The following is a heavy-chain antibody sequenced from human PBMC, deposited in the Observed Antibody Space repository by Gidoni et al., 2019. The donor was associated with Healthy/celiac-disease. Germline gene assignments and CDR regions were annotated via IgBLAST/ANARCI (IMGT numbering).Heavy chain of an antibody. CDR1: GYTFTSYG. CDR2: ISAYNGNT. Sequence: QVQLVQSGAEVKKPGASVKVSCKASGYTFTSYGISWVRQAPGQGLEWMGWISAYNGNTNYAQKLQGRVTMTTDTSTSTAYMELRSLRSDDTAVYYCARDCPSYYDFWSGPNWFDPWGQGTLVTVSS. J-gene: IGHJ5*02. V-gene: IGHV1-18*04. D-gene: IGHD3-3*01. CDR3: ARDCPSYYDFWSGPNWFDP.